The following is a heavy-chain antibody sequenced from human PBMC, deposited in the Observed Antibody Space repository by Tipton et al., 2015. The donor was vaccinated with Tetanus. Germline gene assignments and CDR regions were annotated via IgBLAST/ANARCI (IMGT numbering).Heavy chain of an antibody. Sequence: TLSLTCTVSGGSISSSTYYWGWIRQPPGKGLEWIGSFYYSGSTYYNPSLKSRVTISVDTSKNQFSLKLSSVTAADTAVYYCARWPLGLKKGIGRDYWGQGTLVTVSS. V-gene: IGHV4-39*01. CDR3: ARWPLGLKKGIGRDY. CDR1: GGSISSSTYY. CDR2: FYYSGST. D-gene: IGHD3-16*01. J-gene: IGHJ4*02.